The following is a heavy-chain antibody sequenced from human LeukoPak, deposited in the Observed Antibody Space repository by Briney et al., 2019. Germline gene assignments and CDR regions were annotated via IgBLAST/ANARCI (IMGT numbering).Heavy chain of an antibody. D-gene: IGHD3-3*01. CDR1: GGSISSGDYD. Sequence: PSETLSLTCTVSGGSISSGDYDWRWIRQPRGKGMEWIGYIYYSGSTKDNPSSKSRVTISVDTSKNQFSLKLSSVTAADTAVYYCARGNLKSEYDFWSGYYISAEYFQHWGQGTLVTVSS. J-gene: IGHJ1*01. V-gene: IGHV4-61*08. CDR3: ARGNLKSEYDFWSGYYISAEYFQH. CDR2: IYYSGST.